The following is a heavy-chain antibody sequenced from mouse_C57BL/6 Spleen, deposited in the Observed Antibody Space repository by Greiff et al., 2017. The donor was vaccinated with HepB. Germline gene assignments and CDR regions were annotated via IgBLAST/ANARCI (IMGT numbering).Heavy chain of an antibody. J-gene: IGHJ1*03. CDR1: GYSFTGYY. V-gene: IGHV1-42*01. CDR2: INPSTGDT. CDR3: ARGASLYDGYYFDV. Sequence: EVKLQESGPELVKPGASVKISCKASGYSFTGYYMNWVKQSPEKSLEWIGEINPSTGDTTYNQKFKAKATLTVTKSSSTAYMQLKSQTSEDSAVYYGARGASLYDGYYFDVWGTGTTVTVSS. D-gene: IGHD2-2*01.